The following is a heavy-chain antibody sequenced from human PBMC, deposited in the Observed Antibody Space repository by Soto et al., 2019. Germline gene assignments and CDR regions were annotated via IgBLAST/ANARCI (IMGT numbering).Heavy chain of an antibody. CDR2: ISYDGSNK. J-gene: IGHJ6*02. D-gene: IGHD1-26*01. V-gene: IGHV3-30-3*01. CDR3: ARGRRGSYYDGMDV. CDR1: GFTFSSYA. Sequence: AGGSLRLSCAASGFTFSSYAMHWVRQAPGKGLEWVAVISYDGSNKYYADSVKGRFTISRDNSKNTLYLQMNSLRAEDTAVYYCARGRRGSYYDGMDVWGQGATVTVSS.